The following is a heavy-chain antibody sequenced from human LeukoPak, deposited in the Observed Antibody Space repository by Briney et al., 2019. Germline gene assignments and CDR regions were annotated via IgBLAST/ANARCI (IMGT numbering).Heavy chain of an antibody. Sequence: GGSLRLSCAASGFTFSSYWMSWVRQAPGKGLEWVANMKYDGSEKYYVDSVKGRFTISRDNAKNSLYLQMNSLRAEDTAVYYCAGDIEAAGLFLDYWGQGTLVTVSS. CDR2: MKYDGSEK. V-gene: IGHV3-7*01. D-gene: IGHD6-13*01. CDR1: GFTFSSYW. CDR3: AGDIEAAGLFLDY. J-gene: IGHJ4*02.